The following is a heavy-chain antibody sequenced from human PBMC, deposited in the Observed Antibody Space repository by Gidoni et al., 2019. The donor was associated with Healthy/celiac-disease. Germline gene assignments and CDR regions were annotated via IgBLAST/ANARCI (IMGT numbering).Heavy chain of an antibody. CDR1: GGTFSSYT. CDR2: IIPILGIA. Sequence: PGSSVKVSCKASGGTFSSYTISWVRQAPGQGLEWMGRIIPILGIANYAQKFQGRVTITADKSTSTAYMELSSLRSEDTAVYYCARDEYSSSGLGYWGQGTLVTVSS. J-gene: IGHJ4*02. D-gene: IGHD6-6*01. CDR3: ARDEYSSSGLGY. V-gene: IGHV1-69*04.